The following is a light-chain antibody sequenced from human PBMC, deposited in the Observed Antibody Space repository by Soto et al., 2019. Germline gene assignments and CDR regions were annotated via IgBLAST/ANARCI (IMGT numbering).Light chain of an antibody. J-gene: IGLJ2*01. CDR1: SSNIGAGYD. CDR2: GNS. CDR3: QSYDSSLSGVV. V-gene: IGLV1-40*01. Sequence: QSVLTQPPSVSGAPGQRVTISCTGSSSNIGAGYDVHWYQQLPGTAPKLLIYGNSNRPSGVPDRFSGSKSGTSASLAITGLKAEYEADYYYQSYDSSLSGVVFGGGTKLTVL.